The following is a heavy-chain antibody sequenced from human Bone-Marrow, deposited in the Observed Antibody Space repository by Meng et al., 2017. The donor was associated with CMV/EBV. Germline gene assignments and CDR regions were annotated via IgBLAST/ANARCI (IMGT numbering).Heavy chain of an antibody. Sequence: GGSLRLSCAASGFTFSSYGMHWVRQAPGKGLEWVAFIRYDGSNKYYADSVKGRFTISRDNSKNTLYLQMNSLRAEDTAVYYCAKGEYSNSLSFDYWGQGTRVTVYS. J-gene: IGHJ4*02. CDR1: GFTFSSYG. D-gene: IGHD4-11*01. CDR3: AKGEYSNSLSFDY. CDR2: IRYDGSNK. V-gene: IGHV3-30*02.